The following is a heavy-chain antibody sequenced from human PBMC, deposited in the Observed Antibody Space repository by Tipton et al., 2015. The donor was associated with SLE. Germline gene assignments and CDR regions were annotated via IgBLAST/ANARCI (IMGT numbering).Heavy chain of an antibody. CDR3: ARQPGRTTKAYDI. Sequence: TLSLTCTVSGGSISSYYWSWIRQPPGKGLEWIGYIYYSGSTNYNPSLKSRVTISVDTSKNQFSLKLSSVTAADTAVYYCARQPGRTTKAYDIWGQGTVVTVSS. D-gene: IGHD1-7*01. V-gene: IGHV4-59*07. CDR1: GGSISSYY. J-gene: IGHJ3*02. CDR2: IYYSGST.